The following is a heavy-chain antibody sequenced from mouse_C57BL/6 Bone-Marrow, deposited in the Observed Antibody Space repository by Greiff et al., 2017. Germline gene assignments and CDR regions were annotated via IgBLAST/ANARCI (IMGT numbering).Heavy chain of an antibody. Sequence: QVQLKESGAELVRPGASVKLSCKASGYTFTDYYINWVKQRPGQGLEWIARIYPGSGNTYYNEKFKGQATLTAEKSSSTAYMQLSSLTSEDSAVYFCARGGYYGNYAMDDWGQGTSVTVSS. CDR2: IYPGSGNT. J-gene: IGHJ4*01. CDR1: GYTFTDYY. V-gene: IGHV1-76*01. CDR3: ARGGYYGNYAMDD. D-gene: IGHD1-1*01.